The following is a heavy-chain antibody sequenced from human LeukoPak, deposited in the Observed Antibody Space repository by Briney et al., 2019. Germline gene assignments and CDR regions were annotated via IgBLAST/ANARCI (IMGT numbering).Heavy chain of an antibody. CDR3: ARHRYNGVGGAFDI. D-gene: IGHD1-1*01. J-gene: IGHJ3*02. Sequence: SETLSLTCTVSGGSINSGTHYWGWIRQPPGKGLEWIGSIYHSGSTNYNPSLKSRVTISVNKSKNQFSLKLSSVTAADTAVYYCARHRYNGVGGAFDIWGQGTMVTVSS. V-gene: IGHV4-39*07. CDR2: IYHSGST. CDR1: GGSINSGTHY.